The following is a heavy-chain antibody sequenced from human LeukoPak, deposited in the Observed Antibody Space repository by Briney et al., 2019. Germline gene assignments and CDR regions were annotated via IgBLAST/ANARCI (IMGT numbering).Heavy chain of an antibody. CDR1: GFAFSTYG. Sequence: GGSLRLSCTASGFAFSTYGMNWVRQAPGKGLEWVSYIGSSNTIYYADSVKGRFTISRDNAKNSLYLQMTSLRAEDTAVYYCAGGGRYDSSGYYPSIDYWGQGTLVTVSS. J-gene: IGHJ4*02. CDR3: AGGGRYDSSGYYPSIDY. V-gene: IGHV3-48*01. CDR2: IGSSNTI. D-gene: IGHD3-22*01.